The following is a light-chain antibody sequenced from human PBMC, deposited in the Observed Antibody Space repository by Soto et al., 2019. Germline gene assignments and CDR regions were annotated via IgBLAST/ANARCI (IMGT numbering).Light chain of an antibody. CDR1: QSISNY. Sequence: DIRMTQSPSSLSASVGDRVTITCRASQSISNYLNWYQQKPGKAPKLLMYAASSLQSGVPSRFSGSGSGTDFTLTIISLQPEDFATYYCQQSYSPPRTFGQRTKVPIK. CDR3: QQSYSPPRT. J-gene: IGKJ1*01. CDR2: AAS. V-gene: IGKV1-39*01.